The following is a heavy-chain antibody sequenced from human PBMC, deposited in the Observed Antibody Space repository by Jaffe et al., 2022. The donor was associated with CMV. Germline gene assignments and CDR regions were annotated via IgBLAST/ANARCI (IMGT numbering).Heavy chain of an antibody. CDR2: ISWDGGST. Sequence: EVQLVESGGVVVQPGGSLRLSCAASGFTFDDYTMHWVRQAPGKGLEWVSLISWDGGSTYYADSVKGRFTISRDNSKNSLYLQMNSLRTEDTALYYCAKDIKRRELLGIDYWGQGTLVTVSS. CDR3: AKDIKRRELLGIDY. V-gene: IGHV3-43*01. D-gene: IGHD1-26*01. J-gene: IGHJ4*02. CDR1: GFTFDDYT.